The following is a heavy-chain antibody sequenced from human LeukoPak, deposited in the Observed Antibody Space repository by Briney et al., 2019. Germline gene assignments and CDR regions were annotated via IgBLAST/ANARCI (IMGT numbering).Heavy chain of an antibody. CDR1: GYTFTGYY. J-gene: IGHJ4*02. D-gene: IGHD3-10*01. Sequence: ASVKVSCKASGYTFTGYYMHWVRQAPGQGLEWMGWINPNSGGTNYAQKFQGRVTMTRDTSISTAYMELSRLRSDDTAVYYCAREPSTPYYYGSGSPLYYWGQGNLVTVSS. CDR3: AREPSTPYYYGSGSPLYY. V-gene: IGHV1-2*02. CDR2: INPNSGGT.